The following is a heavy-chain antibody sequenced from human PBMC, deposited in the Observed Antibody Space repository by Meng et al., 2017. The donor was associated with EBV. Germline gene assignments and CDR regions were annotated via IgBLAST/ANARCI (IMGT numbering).Heavy chain of an antibody. J-gene: IGHJ5*02. CDR1: GYTFTSYG. Sequence: QVQLVQSGAEVKKPGASVKVDCKASGYTFTSYGISWWRQAPGQGLEWMGWISAYNGNTNYAQKLQGRVTMTTDTSTSTAYMELRSLRYDDTAVYYCARVGRITMVRGETLDPWGQGTLVTVSS. CDR2: ISAYNGNT. V-gene: IGHV1-18*01. D-gene: IGHD3-10*01. CDR3: ARVGRITMVRGETLDP.